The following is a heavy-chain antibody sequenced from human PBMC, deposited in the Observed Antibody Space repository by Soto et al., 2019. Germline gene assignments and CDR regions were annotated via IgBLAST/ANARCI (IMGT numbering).Heavy chain of an antibody. J-gene: IGHJ4*02. CDR3: VRQSSYGSGSYYDY. CDR1: GDSISSTRW. CDR2: IYHSGRT. D-gene: IGHD3-10*01. V-gene: IGHV4-4*02. Sequence: PSETLSLTCTVSGDSISSTRWWSWVRQSPGKGLEWIGDIYHSGRTYYNPSLKSRVTTSVDTTKNQFSLKLTSVTAADTAVYYCVRQSSYGSGSYYDYWGQGTLVTVS.